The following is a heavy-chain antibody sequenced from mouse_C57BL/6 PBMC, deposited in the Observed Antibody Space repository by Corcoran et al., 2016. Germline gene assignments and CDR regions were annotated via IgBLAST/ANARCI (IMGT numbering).Heavy chain of an antibody. CDR1: GYTFTDYN. J-gene: IGHJ2*01. V-gene: IGHV1-18*01. D-gene: IGHD1-1*01. Sequence: EVQLQQSGPELVKPGASVKIPCKASGYTFTDYNMDWVKQSHGKSLERIGDINPNNGGTIYNQKFKGKATLTVDKSSSTAYMELRSLTSEDTAVYYCARAFITTVVATNYFDYWGQGTTLTVSS. CDR3: ARAFITTVVATNYFDY. CDR2: INPNNGGT.